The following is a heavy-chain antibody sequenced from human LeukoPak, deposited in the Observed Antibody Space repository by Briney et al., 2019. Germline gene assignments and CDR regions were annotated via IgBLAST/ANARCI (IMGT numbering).Heavy chain of an antibody. J-gene: IGHJ5*02. V-gene: IGHV3-7*04. CDR3: ARVGCWSCDGCQGRDGFDP. CDR1: GFTFSNYW. CDR2: IKQYRADK. D-gene: IGHD5-24*01. Sequence: GGSLRLSCATSGFTFSNYWMTWVRQAPGKGLEWVASIKQYRADKKYVDSVRGRFTISRDSAKNSLYLQMNSLRGEDTAVYYLARVGCWSCDGCQGRDGFDPWGQGTLVTVSS.